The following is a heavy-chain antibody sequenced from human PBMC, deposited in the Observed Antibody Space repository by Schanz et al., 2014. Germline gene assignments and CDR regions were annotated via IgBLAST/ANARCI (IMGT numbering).Heavy chain of an antibody. D-gene: IGHD5-12*01. V-gene: IGHV3-66*01. CDR3: AGAVATIRADSFDI. CDR2: IGGSGDST. Sequence: EVHLVESGGGLVQPGGSLRLSCAASGFTVSSNYMSWVRQAPGKGLEWVSGIGGSGDSTHYADSVKGRFTISRDNAKNSLYLQMNSLRAEDTAVYYCAGAVATIRADSFDIWGQGTMVAVSS. CDR1: GFTVSSNY. J-gene: IGHJ3*02.